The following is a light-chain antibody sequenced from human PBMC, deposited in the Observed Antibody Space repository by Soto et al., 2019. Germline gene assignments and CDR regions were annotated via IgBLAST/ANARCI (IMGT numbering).Light chain of an antibody. CDR2: GAS. J-gene: IGKJ1*01. V-gene: IGKV3-15*01. CDR3: QQYNDRPRT. CDR1: QFVSTN. Sequence: ELVMTQSPATLSLSPGERATLSCRASQFVSTNLAWYQERPGQAPRLLIYGASTRAIGVPARFGGSGSGTEFTLSISSLQSEDFAVYYCQQYNDRPRTFGQGTKVDVK.